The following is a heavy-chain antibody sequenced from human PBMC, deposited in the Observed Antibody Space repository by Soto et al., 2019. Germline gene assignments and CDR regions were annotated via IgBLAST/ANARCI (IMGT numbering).Heavy chain of an antibody. CDR3: ARGRAFYSSNVRGGYYYYYGMDV. Sequence: SETLSLTCAVYGGSFSGYYWSWIRQPPGKGLEWIGEINHSGSTNYNPSLKSRVTISVDTSKNQFSLKLSSVTAADTAVYYCARGRAFYSSNVRGGYYYYYGMDVWGQGTTVTVSS. CDR1: GGSFSGYY. J-gene: IGHJ6*02. CDR2: INHSGST. V-gene: IGHV4-34*01. D-gene: IGHD6-13*01.